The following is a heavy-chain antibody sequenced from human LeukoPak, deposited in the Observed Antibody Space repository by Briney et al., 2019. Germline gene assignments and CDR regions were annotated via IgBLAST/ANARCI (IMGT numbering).Heavy chain of an antibody. D-gene: IGHD3-9*01. J-gene: IGHJ4*02. CDR1: GFTFSFYW. Sequence: PGGSLRLSCAASGFTFSFYWMSWVRQAPGKGLEWVANINQDGSEKYYVDSVKGRFTISRDNAKNSLYLQMNSLRAEDTAVYYCARADWLECHDNWGQGNLVTVSS. V-gene: IGHV3-7*01. CDR2: INQDGSEK. CDR3: ARADWLECHDN.